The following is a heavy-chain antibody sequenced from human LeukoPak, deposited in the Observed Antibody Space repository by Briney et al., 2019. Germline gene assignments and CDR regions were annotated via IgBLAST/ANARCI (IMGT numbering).Heavy chain of an antibody. D-gene: IGHD4-17*01. V-gene: IGHV1-3*01. CDR1: GYTFTSYA. CDR3: ARGLSVSTVKGVGY. CDR2: INAGNGNT. J-gene: IGHJ4*02. Sequence: GASVRVSCTASGYTFTSYAMHWVRQAPGQRLEWMGWINAGNGNTKYSQKFQGRVTITRDTSASTAYMELSSLRSEDTAVYYCARGLSVSTVKGVGYWGQGTLVTVSS.